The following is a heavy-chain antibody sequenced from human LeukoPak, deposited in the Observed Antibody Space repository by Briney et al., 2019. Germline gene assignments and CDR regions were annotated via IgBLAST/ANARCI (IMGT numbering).Heavy chain of an antibody. V-gene: IGHV1-2*02. CDR2: INPNSGGT. CDR1: GYTFTGYY. CDR3: ARADLLRYFDWLFQGYFDY. D-gene: IGHD3-9*01. Sequence: EASVKISCKASGYTFTGYYMHWVRQAPGQGLEWMGWINPNSGGTNYAQKFQGRVTMTRDTSISTAYMELSRLRSDDTAVYYCARADLLRYFDWLFQGYFDYWGQGTLVTVSS. J-gene: IGHJ4*02.